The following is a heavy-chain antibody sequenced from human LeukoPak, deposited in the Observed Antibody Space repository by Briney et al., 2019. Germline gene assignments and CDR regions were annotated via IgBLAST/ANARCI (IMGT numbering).Heavy chain of an antibody. Sequence: PGGSLRLSCAASGFTFSSYAMSWVRQAPGKGLEWVSAISGSDPGTYYADSVKGRFTISRDNAKNSLYLQMNSLRAEDTAVYYCAPASLVYWGLGTLVTVSS. CDR1: GFTFSSYA. CDR3: APASLVY. CDR2: ISGSDPGT. J-gene: IGHJ4*02. D-gene: IGHD2-15*01. V-gene: IGHV3-23*01.